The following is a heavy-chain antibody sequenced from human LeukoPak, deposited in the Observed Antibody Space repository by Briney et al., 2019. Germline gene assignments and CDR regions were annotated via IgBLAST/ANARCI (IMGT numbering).Heavy chain of an antibody. J-gene: IGHJ4*02. CDR3: ARGRSYEYGDYDY. D-gene: IGHD4-17*01. Sequence: PSETLSLTCAVDGGAFSGYSWSWIRQPPGKGLEWIGEVDPNGTTNYNPSLKSRVTVSVDTSKNQFSLNLKSVTAADTAVYYCARGRSYEYGDYDYWGQGTLVTVSS. CDR1: GGAFSGYS. CDR2: VDPNGTT. V-gene: IGHV4-34*01.